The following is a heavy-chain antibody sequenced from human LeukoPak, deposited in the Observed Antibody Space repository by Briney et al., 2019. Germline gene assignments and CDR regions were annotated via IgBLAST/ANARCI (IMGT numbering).Heavy chain of an antibody. D-gene: IGHD3-10*01. J-gene: IGHJ6*02. CDR2: ISSSSSYI. CDR3: ARDWRYYGSYGMDV. V-gene: IGHV3-21*01. Sequence: GGSLRLSCAASGFTFSSYSMNWVRQAPGKGLEWVSSISSSSSYIYYADSVKGRFTISRDNAKNSLYLQMNSLRAEDTAVYYCARDWRYYGSYGMDVWGQGTTVTVSS. CDR1: GFTFSSYS.